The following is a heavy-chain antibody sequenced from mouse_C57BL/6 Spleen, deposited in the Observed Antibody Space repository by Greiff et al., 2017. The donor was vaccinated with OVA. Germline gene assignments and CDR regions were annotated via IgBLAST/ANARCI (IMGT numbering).Heavy chain of an antibody. CDR1: GYSITSGYY. J-gene: IGHJ2*01. D-gene: IGHD1-1*01. V-gene: IGHV3-6*01. CDR3: ASLYYYGSSLDY. Sequence: ESGPGLVKPSQSLSLTCSVTGYSITSGYYWNWIRQFPGNKLEWVGYISYDGSNNYNPSLKNRISLTRDTSKNQFFLKLNSVTTEDTATYYCASLYYYGSSLDYWGQGTTLTVSS. CDR2: ISYDGSN.